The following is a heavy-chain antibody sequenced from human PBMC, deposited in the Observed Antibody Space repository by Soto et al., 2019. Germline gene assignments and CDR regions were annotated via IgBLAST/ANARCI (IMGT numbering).Heavy chain of an antibody. V-gene: IGHV4-59*01. CDR3: ARDLTYYDFWSGYEHYSYYGMDG. CDR2: IYYSGST. CDR1: GGSISSYY. J-gene: IGHJ6*02. Sequence: PSETLSLTCTVPGGSISSYYWSWIRQPPGKGLEWIGYIYYSGSTNYNPSLKSRVTISVDTSKNQFSLKLSSVTAADTAVYYCARDLTYYDFWSGYEHYSYYGMDGWGQGTTVTVSS. D-gene: IGHD3-3*01.